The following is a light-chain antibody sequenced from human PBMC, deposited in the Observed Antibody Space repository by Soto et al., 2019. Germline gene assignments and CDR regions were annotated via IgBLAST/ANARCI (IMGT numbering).Light chain of an antibody. V-gene: IGKV1-5*01. CDR2: AAS. J-gene: IGKJ1*01. CDR1: QTISSW. CDR3: QHYNSYSEA. Sequence: DIQMTQSPSTLSGSVGDRVTITCRASQTISSWLAWYQQKSGKAPQLLIYAASTLQSGVPSRFSGSGSGTEFTLTISSLQPDDFATYYCQHYNSYSEAFGQGTKVDIK.